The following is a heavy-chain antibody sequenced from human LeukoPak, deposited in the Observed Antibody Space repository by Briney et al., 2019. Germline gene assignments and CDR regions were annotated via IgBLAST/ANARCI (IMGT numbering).Heavy chain of an antibody. CDR2: IYSGGST. D-gene: IGHD5-12*01. CDR3: ARGIVATKD. Sequence: PGGSLRLSCAASGFTFSSYSMNWVRQAPGKGLEWVSVIYSGGSTFYANSVKGRFTISRDNSKNTLFLQMNSLRAGDTAVYYCARGIVATKDWGQGTLVTVSS. V-gene: IGHV3-53*01. J-gene: IGHJ4*02. CDR1: GFTFSSYS.